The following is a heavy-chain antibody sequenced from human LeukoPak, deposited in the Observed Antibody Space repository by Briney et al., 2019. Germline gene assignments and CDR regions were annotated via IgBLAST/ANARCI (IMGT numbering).Heavy chain of an antibody. D-gene: IGHD3-22*01. V-gene: IGHV3-9*01. CDR2: ISWNSGSI. CDR3: AKDIGTYYDSSGYLDY. CDR1: GFTFDDYA. Sequence: SLRLSCAASGFTFDDYAMHWVRQAPGKGLEWVSGISWNSGSIGYADSVKGRFTISRDNAKNSLYLQMNSLRAEDTALYYCAKDIGTYYDSSGYLDYWGQGTLVTVSS. J-gene: IGHJ4*02.